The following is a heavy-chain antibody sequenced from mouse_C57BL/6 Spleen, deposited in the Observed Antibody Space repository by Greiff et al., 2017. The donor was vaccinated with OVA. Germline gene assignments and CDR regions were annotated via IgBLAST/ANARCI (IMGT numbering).Heavy chain of an antibody. Sequence: QVQLQQPGAELVKPGASVKLSCKASGYTFTSYWMHWVKQRPGGGLEWIGRIDPNSGGTKYNEKFKSKATLTVDKPSSTAYMQLSSLTSEDSAVYYCARCPLNWDGYFDVWGTGTTVTVSS. V-gene: IGHV1-72*01. CDR3: ARCPLNWDGYFDV. CDR2: IDPNSGGT. J-gene: IGHJ1*03. D-gene: IGHD4-1*01. CDR1: GYTFTSYW.